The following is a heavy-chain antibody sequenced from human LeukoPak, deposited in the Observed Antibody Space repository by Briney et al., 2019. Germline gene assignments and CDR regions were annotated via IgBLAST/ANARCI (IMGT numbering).Heavy chain of an antibody. J-gene: IGHJ4*02. CDR1: GFTFSSYW. CDR2: IKQDGSEK. D-gene: IGHD6-6*01. Sequence: GGPLRLSCAASGFTFSSYWMSWVRQAPGKGLEWVANIKQDGSEKYYVDSVKGRFTISRDNAKNSLYLQMNCLRAEDTAVYYCARDRAARAESFPSCFDYWGQGTLVTVSS. V-gene: IGHV3-7*01. CDR3: ARDRAARAESFPSCFDY.